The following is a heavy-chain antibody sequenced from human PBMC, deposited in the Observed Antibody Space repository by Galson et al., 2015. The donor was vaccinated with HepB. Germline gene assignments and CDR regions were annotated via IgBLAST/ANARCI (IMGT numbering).Heavy chain of an antibody. CDR3: VRTITPAPIPLFDC. CDR2: IKSDGETA. J-gene: IGHJ4*02. V-gene: IGHV3-74*01. D-gene: IGHD3-10*01. Sequence: SLRLSCAASGFTFSRYGMHWVRQAPGKGLVWVSRIKSDGETADYADSVKGRFTISRDNAKNTLSLQMESLRAEDTALYYCVRTITPAPIPLFDCWGQGTLVTVSS. CDR1: GFTFSRYG.